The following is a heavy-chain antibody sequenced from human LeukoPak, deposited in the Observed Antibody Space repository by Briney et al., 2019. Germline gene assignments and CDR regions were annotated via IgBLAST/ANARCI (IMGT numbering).Heavy chain of an antibody. V-gene: IGHV3-21*01. J-gene: IGHJ4*02. Sequence: GGSLRLSCAASGFTFSSYSTNWVRQAPGKGLEWVSSISSSSSYIYYADSVKGRFTISRDNAKNSLYLQMNSLRAEDTAVYYCARDPVKGYSYGYTDYWGQGTLVTVSS. CDR3: ARDPVKGYSYGYTDY. CDR2: ISSSSSYI. CDR1: GFTFSSYS. D-gene: IGHD5-18*01.